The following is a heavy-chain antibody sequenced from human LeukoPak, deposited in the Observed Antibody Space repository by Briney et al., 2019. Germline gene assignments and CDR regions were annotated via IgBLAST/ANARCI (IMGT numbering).Heavy chain of an antibody. Sequence: SETLSLTCTVSGSSISSGYYWGWIRQPPGKGLEWIGNIYHSGSTDYNPSLKSRVTISVDTSKNQFSLKLSSVTAEDTAVYNCARRGQWLVRTYFDYWGRGTLVTVSS. CDR2: IYHSGST. V-gene: IGHV4-38-2*02. D-gene: IGHD6-19*01. J-gene: IGHJ4*02. CDR1: GSSISSGYY. CDR3: ARRGQWLVRTYFDY.